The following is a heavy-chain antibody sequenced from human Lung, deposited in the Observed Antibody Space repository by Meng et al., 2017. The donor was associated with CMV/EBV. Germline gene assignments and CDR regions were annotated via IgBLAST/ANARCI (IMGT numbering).Heavy chain of an antibody. CDR3: VRSPNGPGNLDS. CDR2: IYYSGTT. J-gene: IGHJ4*02. Sequence: SETLSLTCSVSGASVSSRYDYWSWVRLPPGKGLEWIGYIYYSGTTKFNPSLKSRVSILSQTSTNQFSLNLRSVTAADTAIYFCVRSPNGPGNLDSWGQGTLVTVSS. D-gene: IGHD1-14*01. V-gene: IGHV4-61*01. CDR1: GASVSSRYDY.